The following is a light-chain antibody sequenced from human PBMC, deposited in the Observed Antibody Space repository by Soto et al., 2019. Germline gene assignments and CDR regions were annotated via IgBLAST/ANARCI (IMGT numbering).Light chain of an antibody. CDR1: QSVSSSY. CDR2: GAS. Sequence: EIVLTQSPGTLSFSPGERATLSCRASQSVSSSYLAWYQQKPGQAPRLLIYGASSRATGIPDRFSGSGSWTDFTLTIISLEAEEFAVDYCQQYGSSPQTFGQGTKVEIK. J-gene: IGKJ1*01. CDR3: QQYGSSPQT. V-gene: IGKV3-20*01.